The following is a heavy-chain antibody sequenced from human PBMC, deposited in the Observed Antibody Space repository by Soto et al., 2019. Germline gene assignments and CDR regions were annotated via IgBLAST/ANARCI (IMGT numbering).Heavy chain of an antibody. D-gene: IGHD2-15*01. CDR2: INAGNGNT. J-gene: IGHJ4*02. V-gene: IGHV1-3*05. CDR3: ARAPPQYCSGGSCIFDY. CDR1: GYTFTSYA. Sequence: QVQLVQSGAEEKKPGASVKVSCKASGYTFTSYAMHWVRQAPGQRLEWMGWINAGNGNTKYSQKFQGRVTITRDTSXSXVYVELSSLRSEETAVYYCARAPPQYCSGGSCIFDYWGQGTLVTVSS.